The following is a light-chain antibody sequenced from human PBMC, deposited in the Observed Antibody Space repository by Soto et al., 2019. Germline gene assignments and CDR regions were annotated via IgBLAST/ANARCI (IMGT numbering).Light chain of an antibody. CDR1: SGHSSYA. CDR2: LNSDGSH. V-gene: IGLV4-69*01. Sequence: QLVLTQSPSASASLGASVKLTCTLSSGHSSYAIAWHQQQPEKGPRYLMKLNSDGSHSKGDGIPDRFSGSSSGAERYLTTSSLQSEDEADYYCQTWGTGPFVFGTGTKLTVL. CDR3: QTWGTGPFV. J-gene: IGLJ1*01.